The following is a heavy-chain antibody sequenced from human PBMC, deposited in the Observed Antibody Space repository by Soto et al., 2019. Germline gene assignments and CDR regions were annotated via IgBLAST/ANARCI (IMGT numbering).Heavy chain of an antibody. D-gene: IGHD7-27*01. V-gene: IGHV3-33*01. CDR2: IWYDGSNK. CDR3: VGNWDHKQYYYGMDV. CDR1: GFTFSSYG. J-gene: IGHJ6*02. Sequence: QVQLVESGGGVVQPGRSLRLSCAVSGFTFSSYGMHWVRQAPGKGLEWVAVIWYDGSNKYYADSVKGRFTISRDNSKNTLYLQMNSLRAEDTAVYYCVGNWDHKQYYYGMDVWGQGTTVTVSS.